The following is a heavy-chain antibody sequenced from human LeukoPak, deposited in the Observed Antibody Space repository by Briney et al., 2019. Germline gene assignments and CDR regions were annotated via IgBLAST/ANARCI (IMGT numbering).Heavy chain of an antibody. V-gene: IGHV4-39*01. J-gene: IGHJ4*02. CDR3: ARYVKSIVTTQFDY. CDR2: IYYSEST. D-gene: IGHD5-12*01. Sequence: PSETLSLTCTVSGGSISSSSYFWGWIRQPPGRGLEWIGSIYYSESTYYNPSLTGRVTISVDTSKNQFSLKLNSVTAADTAVYYCARYVKSIVTTQFDYWGQGTLVTVSS. CDR1: GGSISSSSYF.